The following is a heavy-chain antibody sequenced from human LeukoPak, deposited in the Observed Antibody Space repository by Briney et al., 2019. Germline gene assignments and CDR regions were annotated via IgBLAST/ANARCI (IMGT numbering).Heavy chain of an antibody. V-gene: IGHV1-46*01. CDR3: ARASAYDSSGYYLAYNWFDP. D-gene: IGHD3-22*01. CDR2: INPSGGST. CDR1: GYTFTSYY. Sequence: ASVKVSCKASGYTFTSYYMHWVRQAPGQGLEWMGIINPSGGSTSYAQKFQGRVTMTRDMSTSTVYMELSSLRSDDTAVYYCARASAYDSSGYYLAYNWFDPWGQGTLVTVSS. J-gene: IGHJ5*02.